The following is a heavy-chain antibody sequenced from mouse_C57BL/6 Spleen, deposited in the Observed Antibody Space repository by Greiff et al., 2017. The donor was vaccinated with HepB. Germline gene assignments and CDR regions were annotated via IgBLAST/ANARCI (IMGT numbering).Heavy chain of an antibody. V-gene: IGHV1-69*01. CDR3: ASFAY. CDR1: GYTFTSYW. CDR2: IDPSDSYT. J-gene: IGHJ3*01. Sequence: VKLQQPGAELVMPGASVKLSCKASGYTFTSYWMHWVKQRPGQGLEWIGKIDPSDSYTNYNQKFKGKSTLTVDKSSSTAYMQLSSLTSEDSAVYYCASFAYWGQGTLVTVSA.